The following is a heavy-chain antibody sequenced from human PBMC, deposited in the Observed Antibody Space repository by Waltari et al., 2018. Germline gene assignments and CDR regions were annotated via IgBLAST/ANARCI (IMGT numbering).Heavy chain of an antibody. J-gene: IGHJ3*02. D-gene: IGHD3-10*01. CDR1: GFTFNYYA. CDR2: ISYDGSDE. V-gene: IGHV3-30*03. Sequence: QVQLVESGGGVVQPGESLRLSCAASGFTFNYYAMHWVRQAPGKGLEWVSVISYDGSDEYYADSMKGRFTISRDNSKNTLYRQMSSLRREDTAVYYCAFWLGEPYSENALDTWGQGTMVTVSS. CDR3: AFWLGEPYSENALDT.